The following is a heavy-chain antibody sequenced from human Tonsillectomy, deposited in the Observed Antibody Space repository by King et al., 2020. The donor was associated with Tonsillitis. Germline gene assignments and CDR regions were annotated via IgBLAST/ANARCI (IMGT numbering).Heavy chain of an antibody. D-gene: IGHD4-17*01. CDR3: TNDYGLY. J-gene: IGHJ3*01. V-gene: IGHV3-23*04. CDR1: GFTFVTYA. Sequence: VQLVESGGGLVQPGGSRRLCCAASGFTFVTYAMSWVRQATWRGLEWVSTISGNDANTYYADSVRGRFAISRDNARNTLYLQVNSLRAEDTAVYYCTNDYGLYWGQGTMVTVSS. CDR2: ISGNDANT.